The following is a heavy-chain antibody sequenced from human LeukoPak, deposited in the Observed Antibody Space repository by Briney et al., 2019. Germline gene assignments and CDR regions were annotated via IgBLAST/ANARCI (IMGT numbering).Heavy chain of an antibody. D-gene: IGHD5-18*01. CDR2: ISGSGGTI. V-gene: IGHV3-11*01. CDR3: AREWARVGGDSYGYYDY. J-gene: IGHJ4*02. Sequence: GGSLRLSCAASGFTFSDYYMSWIRQAPGKGLEWVSYISGSGGTIYYADSVKGRFTISRDNAKNSLYLQMNSLRAEDTAVYYCAREWARVGGDSYGYYDYWGQGTLVTVSS. CDR1: GFTFSDYY.